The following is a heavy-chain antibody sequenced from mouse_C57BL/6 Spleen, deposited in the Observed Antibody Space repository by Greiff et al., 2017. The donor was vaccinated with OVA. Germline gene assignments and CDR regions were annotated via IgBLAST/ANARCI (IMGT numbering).Heavy chain of an antibody. CDR2: ISSGGSYT. V-gene: IGHV5-6*01. CDR3: ARRGYSPFAY. D-gene: IGHD2-12*01. CDR1: GFTFSSYG. Sequence: EVQRVESGGDLVKPGGSLKLSCAASGFTFSSYGMSWVRQTPDKRLEWVATISSGGSYTYYPDSVKGRFTISRDNAKTNLYLQMSSLKSEATAMYYCARRGYSPFAYWGQGTLVTVSA. J-gene: IGHJ3*01.